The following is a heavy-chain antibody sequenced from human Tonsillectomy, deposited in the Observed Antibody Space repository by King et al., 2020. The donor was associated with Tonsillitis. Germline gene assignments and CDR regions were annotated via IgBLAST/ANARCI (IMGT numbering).Heavy chain of an antibody. D-gene: IGHD3-16*01. CDR2: ISGSGGST. Sequence: VQLVESGGGLVQPGGSLRLSCAASGFTFSNYAMSWVRQTPRKGLEWVSTISGSGGSTYYADSVKGRFTISRDNSKNTLFLQMNSLRAEDTAVYYCAKYLCNVGGSCNFDYWGQGTLVTVSS. V-gene: IGHV3-23*04. CDR1: GFTFSNYA. J-gene: IGHJ4*02. CDR3: AKYLCNVGGSCNFDY.